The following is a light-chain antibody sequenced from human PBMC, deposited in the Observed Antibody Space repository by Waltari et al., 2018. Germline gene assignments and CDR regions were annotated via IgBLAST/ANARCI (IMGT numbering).Light chain of an antibody. CDR1: QSISTW. CDR3: QQYDSSRT. CDR2: KGS. J-gene: IGKJ1*01. V-gene: IGKV1-5*03. Sequence: DIQMTQSPSTLSASVGDRVTITCRASQSISTWLAWYQQKPGKAPKLLIYKGSSLESGVPSRFSGSGSGTEFTLTISSLQPDDFATYYCQQYDSSRTFGQGTKVEIK.